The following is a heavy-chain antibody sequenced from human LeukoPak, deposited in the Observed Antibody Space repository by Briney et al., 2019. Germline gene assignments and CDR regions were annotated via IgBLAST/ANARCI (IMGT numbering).Heavy chain of an antibody. CDR2: IYYSGST. D-gene: IGHD2-2*01. CDR1: GGSISSYY. CDR3: AGLPAYYYHYGMDG. J-gene: IGHJ6*02. Sequence: SETLSLTCTVSGGSISSYYWSWIRQPPGKGLEWIGYIYYSGSTNYNPSLKSRVTISVDTSKNQFSLKLSSVTAADTAVYYCAGLPAYYYHYGMDGLGQGTTVTVSS. V-gene: IGHV4-59*01.